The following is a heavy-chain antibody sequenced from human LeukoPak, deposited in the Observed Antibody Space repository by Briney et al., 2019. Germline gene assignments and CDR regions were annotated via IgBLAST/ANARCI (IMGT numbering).Heavy chain of an antibody. Sequence: ASVKVSCKASGYTFTSFGISWVRQAPGQGLEWMGWINAYNDNTNFAQKFQGRVTMTTDTSTTTAYMELRSLRTDDTAVYYCARRLGLRWDLQAFDIWGQGTMVTVSS. V-gene: IGHV1-18*01. D-gene: IGHD4-23*01. J-gene: IGHJ3*02. CDR1: GYTFTSFG. CDR2: INAYNDNT. CDR3: ARRLGLRWDLQAFDI.